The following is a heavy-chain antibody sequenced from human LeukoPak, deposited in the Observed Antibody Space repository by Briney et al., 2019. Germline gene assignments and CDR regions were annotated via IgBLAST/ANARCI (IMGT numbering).Heavy chain of an antibody. J-gene: IGHJ6*03. Sequence: PGGSLKPSCPPPGFTSGTKTMNWARQPPGKGRKGASSIIIGRSYIYYADSVKGRFTISRDNAKNSLYLQMNSLRAEDTAVYYCARDRSRVVGATNYYYYYYMDVWGKGTTVTVSS. CDR1: GFTSGTKT. CDR2: IIIGRSYI. D-gene: IGHD1-26*01. CDR3: ARDRSRVVGATNYYYYYYMDV. V-gene: IGHV3-21*01.